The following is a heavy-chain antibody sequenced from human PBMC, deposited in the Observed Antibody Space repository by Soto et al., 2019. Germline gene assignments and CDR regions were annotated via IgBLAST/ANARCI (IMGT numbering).Heavy chain of an antibody. CDR2: ISYDGSNK. Sequence: PGGSLRLSCAASGFTFSSYAMHWVRQAPGKGLEWVAVISYDGSNKYYADSVKGRFTISRDNSKNTLYLQMNSLRAEDTAVYYCARVAPSSCPNSVCYYYGMDVWGQGTTVTVSS. J-gene: IGHJ6*02. CDR1: GFTFSSYA. D-gene: IGHD6-13*01. CDR3: ARVAPSSCPNSVCYYYGMDV. V-gene: IGHV3-30-3*01.